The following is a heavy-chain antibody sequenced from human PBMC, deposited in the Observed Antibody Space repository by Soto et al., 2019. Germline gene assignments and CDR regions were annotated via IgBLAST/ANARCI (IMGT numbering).Heavy chain of an antibody. Sequence: SETLSLTCTVSECSISSGGYSWSWIRQPPGKGLEWIGYIYHSGSTYYNPSLKSRVTISVHRSKTQFSLKLSSVSAADTAVYYCARRYGASFDYWGQGTLVTVSS. V-gene: IGHV4-30-2*02. J-gene: IGHJ4*02. D-gene: IGHD4-17*01. CDR2: IYHSGST. CDR1: ECSISSGGYS. CDR3: ARRYGASFDY.